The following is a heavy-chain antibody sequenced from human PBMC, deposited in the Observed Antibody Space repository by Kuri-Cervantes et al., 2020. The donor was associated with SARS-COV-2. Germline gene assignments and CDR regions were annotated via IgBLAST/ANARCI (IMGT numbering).Heavy chain of an antibody. J-gene: IGHJ6*03. Sequence: SENLSLTCTVSGYSISSGYYWGWIRQPPGRGLEWIGYIYYSGSTNYNPSLKSRVTISVDTSKNQFSLKLSSVTAADTAVYYCARRSFQPRYYYYYYMDVWGKGTTVTVSS. CDR3: ARRSFQPRYYYYYYMDV. V-gene: IGHV4-61*01. CDR2: IYYSGST. CDR1: GYSISSGYY.